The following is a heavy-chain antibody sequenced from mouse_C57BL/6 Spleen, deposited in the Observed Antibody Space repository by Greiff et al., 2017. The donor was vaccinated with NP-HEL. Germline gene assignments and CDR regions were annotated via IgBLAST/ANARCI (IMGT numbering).Heavy chain of an antibody. CDR1: GYTLTSYT. V-gene: IGHV1-4*01. J-gene: IGHJ1*03. CDR3: ARTPGYFDV. CDR2: INPSSGYT. Sequence: QVQLQQSGAELARPGASVKMSCQASGYTLTSYTMHWVKQRPGQGLEWIGYINPSSGYTKYNQKFKDKATLTADKSSSTAYMQLSSLTSEDSAVYYCARTPGYFDVWGTGTTVTVSS.